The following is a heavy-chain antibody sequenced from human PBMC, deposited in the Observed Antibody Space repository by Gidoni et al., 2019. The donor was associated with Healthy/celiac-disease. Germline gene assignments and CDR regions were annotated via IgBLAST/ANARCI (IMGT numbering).Heavy chain of an antibody. CDR1: GFTFRSSA. Sequence: EVQLLESVGGLVQPGGSLRLSCAASGFTFRSSAMSWVRQDPGKGMEWVTAISGSGGSTYYVECVRSRFTISRDNSKNTLYMQMNSLRAEDKAVYYCAILDTARGHDAFDIWGQGTMVTVSS. J-gene: IGHJ3*02. CDR3: AILDTARGHDAFDI. D-gene: IGHD5-18*01. V-gene: IGHV3-23*01. CDR2: ISGSGGST.